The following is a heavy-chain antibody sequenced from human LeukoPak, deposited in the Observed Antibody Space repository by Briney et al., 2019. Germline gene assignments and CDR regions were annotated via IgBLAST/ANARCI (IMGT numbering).Heavy chain of an antibody. V-gene: IGHV3-48*01. CDR3: ARDGATTGAGDFDY. J-gene: IGHJ4*02. CDR1: GFTVRTYS. Sequence: GGSLRLSCAVSGFTVRTYSMGWGRQAPGKGLEWVSYIGRTAIYADSVRGRFTISRDNAENSLYLQMNSLRAEDTAVYYCARDGATTGAGDFDYWGQGTPVTVSS. D-gene: IGHD3-10*01. CDR2: IGRTAI.